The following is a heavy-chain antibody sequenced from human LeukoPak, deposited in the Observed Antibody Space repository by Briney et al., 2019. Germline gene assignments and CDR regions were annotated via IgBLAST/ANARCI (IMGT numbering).Heavy chain of an antibody. J-gene: IGHJ4*02. D-gene: IGHD3-22*01. CDR1: GGSISSGGYY. CDR2: IYYSGST. V-gene: IGHV4-31*03. CDR3: ARFTMITSSPFDY. Sequence: SQTLSLTCTVSGGSISSGGYYWSWLRQHPGTGLEWIGYIYYSGSTYYNPSLKGRVIISVDTSKNQFSLKLSSVTAADTAVYYCARFTMITSSPFDYWGQGTLVTVSS.